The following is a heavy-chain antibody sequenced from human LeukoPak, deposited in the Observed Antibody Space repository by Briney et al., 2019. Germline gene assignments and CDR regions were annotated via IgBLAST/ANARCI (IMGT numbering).Heavy chain of an antibody. CDR2: SNDKGDYA. CDR1: GLTFSSNA. CDR3: AKAREASRLRYGMDV. V-gene: IGHV3-23*01. D-gene: IGHD3-16*01. Sequence: PGGSLRLSCAASGLTFSSNAMNWVRQAPGKGLEWVSGSNDKGDYAYYADSVRGRFTISRDNSKNMLYLQMNSLRVEDTALYYCAKAREASRLRYGMDVWGQGTTVTVSS. J-gene: IGHJ6*02.